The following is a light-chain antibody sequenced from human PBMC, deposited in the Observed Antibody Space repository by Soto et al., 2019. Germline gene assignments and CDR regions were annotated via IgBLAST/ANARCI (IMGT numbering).Light chain of an antibody. V-gene: IGKV1-5*01. J-gene: IGKJ2*01. CDR2: DAS. CDR1: QSFRRW. CDR3: QQYSDYPYT. Sequence: DIQMTQSPSTLSASLGDRVTIPCRARQSFRRWLGWYQQNPGKAPNLLIYDASKLWGGVPTRFSGSASGTDFTLTISSLQADDFATYDCQQYSDYPYTFGQGTKLEI.